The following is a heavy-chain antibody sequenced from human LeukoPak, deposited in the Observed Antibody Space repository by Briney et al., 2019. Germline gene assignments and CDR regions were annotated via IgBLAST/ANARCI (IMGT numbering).Heavy chain of an antibody. CDR1: GGSISSGSYY. CDR2: IYRSGST. CDR3: PMGPPNALGVLDV. Sequence: SETLSLTCTVSGGSISSGSYYWSWIRQPAGKRLEWIGHIYRSGSTNYNPSLKSRVTISVDTSKNQFSLKLSSVTAADTAVYYCPMGPPNALGVLDVWGKGTRVTISS. D-gene: IGHD3-16*01. V-gene: IGHV4-61*09. J-gene: IGHJ6*03.